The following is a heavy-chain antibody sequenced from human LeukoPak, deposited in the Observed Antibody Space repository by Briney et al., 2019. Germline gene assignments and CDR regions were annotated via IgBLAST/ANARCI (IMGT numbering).Heavy chain of an antibody. Sequence: PGGSLRLSCAASVFPVSRNYMAWVRQAPGKGLEWVSVINSGGTTYYADSVKGRFTISRDNSKNTLYLQMNSLRAEDTALYYCARPPFSTTWTLDCWGQGTLVTVSS. CDR1: VFPVSRNY. D-gene: IGHD6-13*01. V-gene: IGHV3-66*04. CDR3: ARPPFSTTWTLDC. CDR2: INSGGTT. J-gene: IGHJ4*02.